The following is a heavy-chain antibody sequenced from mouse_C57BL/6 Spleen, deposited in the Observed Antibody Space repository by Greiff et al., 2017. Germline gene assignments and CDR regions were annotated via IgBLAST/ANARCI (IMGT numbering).Heavy chain of an antibody. CDR2: IDPSDSET. CDR1: GYTFTSYW. Sequence: VKLQQPGAELVRPGSSVKLSCKASGYTFTSYWMHWVKQRPIQGLEWIGNIDPSDSETHYNQKFKDKATLTVDKSSSTAYMQLSSLTSEDSAVYYCARNLYDFNWYCDVWGTGTTVTVSS. J-gene: IGHJ1*03. D-gene: IGHD2-4*01. V-gene: IGHV1-52*01. CDR3: ARNLYDFNWYCDV.